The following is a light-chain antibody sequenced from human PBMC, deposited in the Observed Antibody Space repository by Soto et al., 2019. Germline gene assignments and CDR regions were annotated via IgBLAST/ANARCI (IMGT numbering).Light chain of an antibody. J-gene: IGKJ5*01. CDR1: QSVGSY. CDR3: QHRSIWTVS. Sequence: EIVLTQSPATLSLSRGERATLSCTASQSVGSYLAWYQQKPGQAPSLLIFDASNRATGIPARFSGSGSGTDFTLTISSLEPEDFAVYYCQHRSIWTVSFGQGTRLEIK. CDR2: DAS. V-gene: IGKV3-11*01.